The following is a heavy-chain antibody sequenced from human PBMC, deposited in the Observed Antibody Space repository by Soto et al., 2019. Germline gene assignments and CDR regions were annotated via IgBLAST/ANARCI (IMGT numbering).Heavy chain of an antibody. CDR1: GGSFSGYY. Sequence: QVQLQQWGAGLLKPSETLSLTCAVYGGSFSGYYWSWIRQPPGPGLEWIGEINHSGSTNYNPSLKSRVTISVDPSKNQFSLMLSSVTAADTAVYYCALGRLSIAACWFDLWGQGTLVTGSS. V-gene: IGHV4-34*01. CDR3: ALGRLSIAACWFDL. CDR2: INHSGST. J-gene: IGHJ5*02. D-gene: IGHD6-6*01.